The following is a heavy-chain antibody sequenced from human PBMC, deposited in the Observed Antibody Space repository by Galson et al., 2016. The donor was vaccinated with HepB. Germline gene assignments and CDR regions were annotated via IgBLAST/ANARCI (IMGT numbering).Heavy chain of an antibody. J-gene: IGHJ6*02. CDR1: GGSLSTYY. CDR3: ARDGYIDQGVTDYYYGMDV. Sequence: ETLSLTCSVSGGSLSTYYWSWIRQPPGKGLEWIGYIYYTGSTNYNPSLKSRVTISIDTSKNHFSLKLTSVTAADTAVYYCARDGYIDQGVTDYYYGMDVWGQGTTVTVSS. CDR2: IYYTGST. V-gene: IGHV4-59*01. D-gene: IGHD5-24*01.